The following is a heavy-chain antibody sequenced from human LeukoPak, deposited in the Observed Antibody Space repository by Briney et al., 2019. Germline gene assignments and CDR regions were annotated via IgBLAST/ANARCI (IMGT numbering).Heavy chain of an antibody. D-gene: IGHD6-13*01. CDR2: IYPGDSET. V-gene: IGHV5-51*01. Sequence: GESLKISCKGSGYNFTSYWIGWVRQMPGKGLEWMGIIYPGDSETRYSPSFQGQVTISADKSISTAYLQWRSLKASDTAMYYCARRFSSSWYWFDPWGQGTLVTVSS. CDR1: GYNFTSYW. J-gene: IGHJ5*02. CDR3: ARRFSSSWYWFDP.